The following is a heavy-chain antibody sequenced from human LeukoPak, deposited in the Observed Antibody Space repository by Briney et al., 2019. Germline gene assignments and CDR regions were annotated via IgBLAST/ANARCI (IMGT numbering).Heavy chain of an antibody. J-gene: IGHJ4*02. CDR2: IIPIFGTA. CDR1: GGTFSSYA. V-gene: IGHV1-69*01. CDR3: ARERWLQYPLDY. D-gene: IGHD5-24*01. Sequence: SVKVSCKASGGTFSSYAISWVRQAPGQGLEWMGGIIPIFGTANCAQKFQGRVTITADESTSTAYMELSSLRSEDTAVYYCARERWLQYPLDYWGQGTLVTVSS.